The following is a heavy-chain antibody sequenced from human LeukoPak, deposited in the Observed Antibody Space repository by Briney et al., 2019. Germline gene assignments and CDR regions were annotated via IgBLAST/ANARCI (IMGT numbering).Heavy chain of an antibody. CDR1: GGSISSSASY. V-gene: IGHV4-31*03. J-gene: IGHJ6*02. CDR2: IYYSEGT. CDR3: ARDKDGYYGMDV. Sequence: SETLSLTCTVSGGSISSSASYWSWTRQHPGGVLEWIGYIYYSEGTYYNPSLKSRVTMSVDTSKNQFLLNLSSLTAADTAVYYCARDKDGYYGMDVWGQGTTVTVSS.